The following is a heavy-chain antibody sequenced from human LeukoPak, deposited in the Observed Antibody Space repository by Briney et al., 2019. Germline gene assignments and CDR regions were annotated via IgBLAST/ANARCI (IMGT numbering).Heavy chain of an antibody. Sequence: ASVTVSFKASGYTFTSYAMNWVRQAPGQGLEWMGWINTNTGNPTYAQGFTGRFVFSLDTSVSTAYLQISSLKAEDTAVYYCARELYCSSTSCYPRISGMDVWGQGTTVTVSS. CDR3: ARELYCSSTSCYPRISGMDV. J-gene: IGHJ6*02. CDR1: GYTFTSYA. V-gene: IGHV7-4-1*02. CDR2: INTNTGNP. D-gene: IGHD2-2*01.